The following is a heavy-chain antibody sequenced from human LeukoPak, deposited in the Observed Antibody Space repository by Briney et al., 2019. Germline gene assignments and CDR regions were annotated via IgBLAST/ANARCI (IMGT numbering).Heavy chain of an antibody. Sequence: RGSLRLSCAASGFTFSSYWMSWVRQAPGKGLEWVANIKQDGSEKYYVDSVKGRFTISRDSAKNSLYLQMNSLRAEDTAVYYCASTLVGAVARRDHWGQGTLVTVSS. CDR3: ASTLVGAVARRDH. J-gene: IGHJ4*02. D-gene: IGHD6-19*01. V-gene: IGHV3-7*01. CDR1: GFTFSSYW. CDR2: IKQDGSEK.